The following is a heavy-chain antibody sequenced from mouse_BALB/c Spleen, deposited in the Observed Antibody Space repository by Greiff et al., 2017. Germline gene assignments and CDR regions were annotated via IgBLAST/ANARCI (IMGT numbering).Heavy chain of an antibody. CDR3: ARGGLRLLGFDY. CDR1: GFTFSSYA. D-gene: IGHD1-2*01. CDR2: ISSGGST. J-gene: IGHJ2*01. V-gene: IGHV5-6-5*01. Sequence: VQLKESGGGLVKPGGSLKLSCAASGFTFSSYAMSWVRQTPEKRLEWVASISSGGSTYYPDSVKGRFTISRDNARNILYLQMSSLRSEDTAMYYCARGGLRLLGFDYWGQGTTLTVSS.